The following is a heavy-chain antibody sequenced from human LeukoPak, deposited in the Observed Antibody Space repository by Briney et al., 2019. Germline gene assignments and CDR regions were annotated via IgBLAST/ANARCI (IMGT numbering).Heavy chain of an antibody. CDR3: ARGAPSITGTTRVYYYYYMDV. CDR1: GGSFSGYY. Sequence: SETLSLTCAVYGGSFSGYYWSRIRQPPGKGLEWIGEINHSGSTNYNPSLKSRVTISVDTSKNQFSLKLSSVTAADTAVYYCARGAPSITGTTRVYYYYYMDVWGKGTTVTVSS. V-gene: IGHV4-34*01. J-gene: IGHJ6*03. CDR2: INHSGST. D-gene: IGHD1-14*01.